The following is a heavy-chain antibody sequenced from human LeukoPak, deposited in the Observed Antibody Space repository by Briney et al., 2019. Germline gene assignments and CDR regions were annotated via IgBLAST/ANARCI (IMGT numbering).Heavy chain of an antibody. D-gene: IGHD6-13*01. CDR1: GFTFSSYA. J-gene: IGHJ3*02. CDR3: ARAVPSSSSWYLAFDI. CDR2: ISSNGGST. V-gene: IGHV3-64*01. Sequence: GGSLRLSCAASGFTFSSYAMHWVRQAPGKGLEYVSAISSNGGSTYYANSVKGRFTISRDNSKNTLYLQMGSLRAEDMAVYYCARAVPSSSSWYLAFDIWGQGTMVTVSS.